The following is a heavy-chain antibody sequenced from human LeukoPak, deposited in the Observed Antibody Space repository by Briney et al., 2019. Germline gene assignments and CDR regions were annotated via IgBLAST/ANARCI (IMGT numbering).Heavy chain of an antibody. CDR2: INHSGST. CDR1: SGSFSGYY. D-gene: IGHD3-10*01. V-gene: IGHV4-34*01. CDR3: ARGNKYYGSGRKVWFDP. Sequence: SETLSLTCAVYSGSFSGYYWSWIRQPPGKGLEWIGEINHSGSTNYNPSLKSRLTISVDTSKNQFSLKLSSVTAAGTAVYYCARGNKYYGSGRKVWFDPWGQGTLVTVSS. J-gene: IGHJ5*02.